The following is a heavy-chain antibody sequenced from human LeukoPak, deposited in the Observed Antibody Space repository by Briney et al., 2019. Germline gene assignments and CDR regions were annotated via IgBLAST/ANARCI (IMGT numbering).Heavy chain of an antibody. CDR3: ARTTEDCSSTSCYQYWFDP. V-gene: IGHV4-39*07. CDR1: GGSISSSSYY. Sequence: SETLSLTCTVSGGSISSSSYYWGWIRQPPGKGLEWIGSIYYSGSTSYNPSLKSRVTISVDTSKNQISLKVRSVTAADTAVYYCARTTEDCSSTSCYQYWFDPWGQGALVTVSS. CDR2: IYYSGST. J-gene: IGHJ5*02. D-gene: IGHD2-2*01.